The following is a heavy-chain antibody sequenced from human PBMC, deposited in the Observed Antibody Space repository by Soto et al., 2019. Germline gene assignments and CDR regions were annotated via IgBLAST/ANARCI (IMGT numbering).Heavy chain of an antibody. CDR3: ARSRYCSGGSCLLGSDYGMDV. Sequence: ASVKVSCKASGYTFTGYYMHWVRQAPGQGLEWMGWINPNSGGTNYAQKFQGRVTMTRDTFISTAYMELSRLRSDDTAVYYCARSRYCSGGSCLLGSDYGMDVWGQGTTVTVSS. V-gene: IGHV1-2*02. J-gene: IGHJ6*02. CDR2: INPNSGGT. D-gene: IGHD2-15*01. CDR1: GYTFTGYY.